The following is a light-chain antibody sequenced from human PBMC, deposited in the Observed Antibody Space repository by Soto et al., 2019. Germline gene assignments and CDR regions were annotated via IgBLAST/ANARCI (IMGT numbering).Light chain of an antibody. J-gene: IGKJ5*01. CDR2: GAS. CDR1: QSVASY. Sequence: EIVMTQSPATLSVSPGERATLSCRASQSVASYLAWYQQKPGQAPRLLIYGASNRATGVPARFSGSGSGTECTLPISSLQSEDFAVYYCQQCNEWPLITFGQGKRLEAK. CDR3: QQCNEWPLIT. V-gene: IGKV3-15*01.